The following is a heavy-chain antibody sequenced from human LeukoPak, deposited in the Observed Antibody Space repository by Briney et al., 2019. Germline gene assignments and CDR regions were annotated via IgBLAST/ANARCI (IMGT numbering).Heavy chain of an antibody. J-gene: IGHJ4*02. V-gene: IGHV3-23*01. Sequence: GGALLLSCASSRFYFRNYAMSWPRHAQARGPDWVQSIRGGGETFYAASVKGRFTLSRHDSRNTVYLQLNNLRVEATAIYYCAKANWVANPDAVWWGQGTQVTVSS. CDR3: AKANWVANPDAVW. CDR2: IRGGGET. D-gene: IGHD1-14*01. CDR1: RFYFRNYA.